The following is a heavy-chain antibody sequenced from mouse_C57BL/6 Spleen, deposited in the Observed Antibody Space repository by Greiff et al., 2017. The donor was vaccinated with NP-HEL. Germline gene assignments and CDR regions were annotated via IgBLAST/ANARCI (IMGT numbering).Heavy chain of an antibody. D-gene: IGHD2-5*01. Sequence: QVQLKQSGPELVKPGASVKISCKASGYAFSSSWMNWVKQRPGKGLEWIGRIYPGDGDTNYNGKFKGKATLTADKSSSTAYMQLSSLTSEDSAVYFCAGSRAYYSNYDAMDYWGQGTSVTVSS. CDR2: IYPGDGDT. CDR1: GYAFSSSW. V-gene: IGHV1-82*01. CDR3: AGSRAYYSNYDAMDY. J-gene: IGHJ4*01.